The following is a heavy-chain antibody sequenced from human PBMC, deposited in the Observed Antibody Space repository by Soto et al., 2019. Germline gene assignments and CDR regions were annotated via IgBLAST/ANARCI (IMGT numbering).Heavy chain of an antibody. Sequence: QVQLQESGPGLVKPSGTLSLTCAVSGDSVSSPYYWCWVRQPPGKGLEWIGEVFHTGTTSYNPSLRSRVTISMDKSNQQLSLDLSYVTAADTAVYYCARSAGWYAVQSWGPGTLVIVSS. D-gene: IGHD6-19*01. J-gene: IGHJ5*02. CDR3: ARSAGWYAVQS. CDR1: GDSVSSPYY. CDR2: VFHTGTT. V-gene: IGHV4-4*02.